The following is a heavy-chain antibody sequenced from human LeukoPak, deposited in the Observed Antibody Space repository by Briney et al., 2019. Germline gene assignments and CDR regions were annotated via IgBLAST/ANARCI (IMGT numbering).Heavy chain of an antibody. D-gene: IGHD2-2*01. J-gene: IGHJ3*02. CDR2: IWYDGSNK. V-gene: IGHV3-33*01. Sequence: GTSLRLSCAASGFIFSRFGMHWVRQAPGKGLEWVAVIWYDGSNKYYADSVKGRFTISRDNSKNTLYLQMNSLRAEDTAVYYCARGIVVVPAAIWPDAFDIWGQGTMVTVSS. CDR1: GFIFSRFG. CDR3: ARGIVVVPAAIWPDAFDI.